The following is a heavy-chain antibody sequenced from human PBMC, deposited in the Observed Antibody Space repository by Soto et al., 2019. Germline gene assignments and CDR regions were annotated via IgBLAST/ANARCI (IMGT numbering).Heavy chain of an antibody. D-gene: IGHD2-15*01. J-gene: IGHJ4*02. CDR1: GFTFSDYD. CDR2: ISSSGSTI. Sequence: GGSLRLSCAASGFTFSDYDMTGIRQAPGKGLEWVSYISSSGSTIYYADSVKGRFTISRDNAKNSLYLQMNSLRAEDTAVYYCARDKGYCSGGSCYVDYWGQGPLVTVSS. V-gene: IGHV3-11*01. CDR3: ARDKGYCSGGSCYVDY.